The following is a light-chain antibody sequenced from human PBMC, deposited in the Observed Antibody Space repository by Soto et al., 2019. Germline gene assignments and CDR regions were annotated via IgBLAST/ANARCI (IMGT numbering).Light chain of an antibody. CDR3: QQRSNWPRT. V-gene: IGKV3-11*01. CDR2: DAS. Sequence: EVVLTQSQATLSLSPGDRATLSCRASQSVSSHLAWYQQKPGQAPRLLISDASHRATGITARFSGSGSGSDFTLTISSLAPEDFAVYYCQQRSNWPRTFGQGTKLEIK. CDR1: QSVSSH. J-gene: IGKJ2*01.